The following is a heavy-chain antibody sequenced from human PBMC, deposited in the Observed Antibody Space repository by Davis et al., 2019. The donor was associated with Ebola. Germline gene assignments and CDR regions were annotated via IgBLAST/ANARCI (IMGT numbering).Heavy chain of an antibody. CDR3: ARGPSTGNSFSY. Sequence: GGSLRLSCAASGFTFSDYYMSWIRQAPGKGLVWVSYISSSSSYTNYADSVKGRFTISRDNAKNSLYLQMNSLRAEDTAVYYCARGPSTGNSFSYWGQGTLVTVSS. CDR1: GFTFSDYY. CDR2: ISSSSSYT. V-gene: IGHV3-11*06. D-gene: IGHD6-13*01. J-gene: IGHJ4*02.